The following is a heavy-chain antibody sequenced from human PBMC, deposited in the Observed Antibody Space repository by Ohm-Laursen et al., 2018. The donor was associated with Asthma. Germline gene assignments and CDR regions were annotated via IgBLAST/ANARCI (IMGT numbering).Heavy chain of an antibody. CDR2: IYYSGST. Sequence: TLSLTCTVSGGSISSGDYYWSWIRQPPGKGLEWIGYIYYSGSTYYNPSLKSRVTISVDTSKNQFSLKLSSVTAADTAVYYCARGPIGTGYFDYWGQGTLVTVSS. D-gene: IGHD1-26*01. J-gene: IGHJ4*02. V-gene: IGHV4-30-4*01. CDR3: ARGPIGTGYFDY. CDR1: GGSISSGDYY.